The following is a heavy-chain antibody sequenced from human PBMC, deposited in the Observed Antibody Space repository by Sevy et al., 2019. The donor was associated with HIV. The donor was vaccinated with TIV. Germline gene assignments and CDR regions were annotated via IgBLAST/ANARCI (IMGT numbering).Heavy chain of an antibody. Sequence: SETLSLTCTVSGGSITSLYWNWIRQPPGKGPEWIANIYYNGHINYNPSLKSPVTLSLDTYKNPFSLRLSSVTAAETAMYYCAGENAWGRGYSWGQGTLVTVSS. CDR1: GGSITSLY. V-gene: IGHV4-59*08. J-gene: IGHJ4*02. CDR2: IYYNGHI. D-gene: IGHD1-26*01. CDR3: AGENAWGRGYS.